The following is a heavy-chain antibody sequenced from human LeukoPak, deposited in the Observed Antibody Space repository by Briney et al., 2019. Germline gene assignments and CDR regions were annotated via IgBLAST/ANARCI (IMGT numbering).Heavy chain of an antibody. J-gene: IGHJ4*02. CDR1: GYTFTSYD. D-gene: IGHD6-13*01. Sequence: ASVKVSCKVSGYTFTSYDINWVRQATGQWLEWMGWTNPNSGNTGYARKFQGRVTMTRNTSISTAYMELSSLRSEDTAVYYCARVKGSSWPDSWGQGTLVTVSS. CDR2: TNPNSGNT. V-gene: IGHV1-8*01. CDR3: ARVKGSSWPDS.